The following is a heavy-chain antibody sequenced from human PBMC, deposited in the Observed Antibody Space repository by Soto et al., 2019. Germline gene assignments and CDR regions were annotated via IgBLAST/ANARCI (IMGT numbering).Heavy chain of an antibody. V-gene: IGHV1-46*01. D-gene: IGHD3-10*01. J-gene: IGHJ4*02. CDR2: INPSGGST. CDR1: VYTFTRDN. Sequence: SVEVSCKASVYTFTRDNVHWVRQAPGQGLEWMAIINPSGGSTYYVQKLDGRDTLTTHNSKITLYLQMKSLRAKYTAVYYCAKGVSYFDYWGQGTLVTVS. CDR3: AKGVSYFDY.